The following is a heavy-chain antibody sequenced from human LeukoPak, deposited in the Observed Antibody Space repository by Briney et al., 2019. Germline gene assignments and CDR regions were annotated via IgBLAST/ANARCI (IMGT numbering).Heavy chain of an antibody. D-gene: IGHD3-16*01. V-gene: IGHV4-59*11. CDR3: ARLHALGAEEFDP. J-gene: IGHJ5*02. Sequence: SSETLSLTCTVSGGSITGHYWSWIRQPPGKGLEWIGYIHYTGSTNYNPSLNSRITMSVDTPNNQFSLRLTSVTATDTAVYYCARLHALGAEEFDPWGQGALVTVSP. CDR2: IHYTGST. CDR1: GGSITGHY.